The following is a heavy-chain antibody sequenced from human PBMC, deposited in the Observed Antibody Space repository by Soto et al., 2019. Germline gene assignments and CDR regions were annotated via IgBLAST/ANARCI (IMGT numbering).Heavy chain of an antibody. CDR3: ASLTKDLDS. D-gene: IGHD3-9*01. CDR2: IYYLGDT. CDR1: GGSISTAYYY. Sequence: QVQLQESGPGLVKPSQTLSLTCTVSGGSISTAYYYWSWIRQHPGKGLEWIGYIYYLGDTNYNPSLKSRVSMSVDTSKNQFPLRLNSVTAADTAVYYCASLTKDLDSWGPGTLVTVSS. V-gene: IGHV4-31*03. J-gene: IGHJ4*02.